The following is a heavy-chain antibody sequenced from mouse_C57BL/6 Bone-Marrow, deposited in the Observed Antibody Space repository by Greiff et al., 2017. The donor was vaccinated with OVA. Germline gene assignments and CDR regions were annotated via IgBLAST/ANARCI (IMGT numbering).Heavy chain of an antibody. J-gene: IGHJ2*01. V-gene: IGHV5-4*01. CDR1: GFTFSSYA. CDR3: ALSLYYFDY. Sequence: VQLKESGGGLVKPGGSLKLSCAASGFTFSSYAMSWVRQTPEKRLEWVATISDGGSYTYYPDNVKGRFTISRDNAKNNLYLQMSHLKSEDTAMYYCALSLYYFDYWGQGTTLTVSS. CDR2: ISDGGSYT. D-gene: IGHD6-5*01.